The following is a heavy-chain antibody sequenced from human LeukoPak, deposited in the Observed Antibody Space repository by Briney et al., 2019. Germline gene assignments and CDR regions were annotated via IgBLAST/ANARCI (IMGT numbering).Heavy chain of an antibody. D-gene: IGHD2-2*01. V-gene: IGHV4-59*01. Sequence: SETLSLTCTVSGVSISSYYWSWVRQPPGKGLEWVGYIYYSGSTNYNPSLNIRFTISVDTSKNQFSLKLSSVTSADTSVYYCARLGYCRSTSCDEAHDAFDIWGQGTMVTVSS. J-gene: IGHJ3*02. CDR3: ARLGYCRSTSCDEAHDAFDI. CDR1: GVSISSYY. CDR2: IYYSGST.